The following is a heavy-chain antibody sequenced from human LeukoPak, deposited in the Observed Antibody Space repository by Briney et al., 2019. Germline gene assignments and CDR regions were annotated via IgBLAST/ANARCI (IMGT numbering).Heavy chain of an antibody. CDR2: INPNSGGT. V-gene: IGHV1-2*02. CDR3: ARDPSGEITMNAFDI. CDR1: GYTFTGYY. D-gene: IGHD3-22*01. J-gene: IGHJ3*02. Sequence: ASVKVSCKASGYTFTGYYMHWVRQAPGQGLEWMRWINPNSGGTNYAQKFQGRVTMTRDTSISTAYMELSRLRSDDTAVYYCARDPSGEITMNAFDIWGQGTMVTVSS.